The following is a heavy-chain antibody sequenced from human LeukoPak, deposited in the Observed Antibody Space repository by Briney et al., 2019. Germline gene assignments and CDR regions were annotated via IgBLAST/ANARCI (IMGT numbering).Heavy chain of an antibody. CDR2: IGIDSGNT. Sequence: GGSLRLSCSASGFPFIEYSMNWVRQVPGKGLEWISYIGIDSGNTKYADSVRGRFTISADKAKNSLYLQMNSLRVEDTAVYYCARDHNYAFDNWGQGTLVSVAS. D-gene: IGHD1-1*01. V-gene: IGHV3-48*01. J-gene: IGHJ4*02. CDR3: ARDHNYAFDN. CDR1: GFPFIEYS.